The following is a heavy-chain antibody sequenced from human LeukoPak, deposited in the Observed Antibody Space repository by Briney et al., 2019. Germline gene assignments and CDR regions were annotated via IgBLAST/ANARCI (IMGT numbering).Heavy chain of an antibody. CDR3: VSGGYYFGY. CDR2: IKQDGSEK. D-gene: IGHD3-22*01. CDR1: GFTFDDYG. Sequence: GGSLRLSCAASGFTFDDYGMSWVRQAPGKGLEWVANIKQDGSEKYYVDSVKGRFTISRDNAKNSLYLQLNSLRAEDTAMYYCVSGGYYFGYWGQGTLVTVSS. V-gene: IGHV3-7*01. J-gene: IGHJ4*02.